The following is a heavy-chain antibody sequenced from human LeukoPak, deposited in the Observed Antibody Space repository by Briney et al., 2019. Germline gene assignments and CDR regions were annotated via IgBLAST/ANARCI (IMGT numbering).Heavy chain of an antibody. CDR2: IYYSGST. Sequence: SETLSLTCTVSGGSISSYYWSWIRQPPGKGLEWIGYIYYSGSTNYNPSLKSRVTISVDTSKNLFSLKLSSVTAADTAVYYCARVLWQNDAFDIWGQGTMVTVSS. V-gene: IGHV4-59*01. J-gene: IGHJ3*02. CDR1: GGSISSYY. CDR3: ARVLWQNDAFDI. D-gene: IGHD3-16*01.